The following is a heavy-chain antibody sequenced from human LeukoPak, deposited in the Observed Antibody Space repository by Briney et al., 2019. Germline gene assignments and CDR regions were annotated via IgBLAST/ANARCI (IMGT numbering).Heavy chain of an antibody. J-gene: IGHJ3*02. CDR3: AHSNGYGLLDI. CDR2: INHSGST. V-gene: IGHV4-34*01. Sequence: PSETLSLTCAVYGGSFSGYYWSWIRQPPGKGLEWIGEINHSGSTNYNPSLKIRLTTSVDTTSNQYPLNPNSVAAADPAACYCAHSNGYGLLDIWGQGTMVTVSS. D-gene: IGHD3-10*01. CDR1: GGSFSGYY.